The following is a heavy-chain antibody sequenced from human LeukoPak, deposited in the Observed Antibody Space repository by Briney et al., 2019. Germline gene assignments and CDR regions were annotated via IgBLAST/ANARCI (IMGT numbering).Heavy chain of an antibody. CDR2: IYYSGST. CDR1: GGSISSGGYY. D-gene: IGHD4-17*01. CDR3: ARNGDYWYFDL. V-gene: IGHV4-61*08. Sequence: SQTLSLTCTVSGGSISSGGYYWSWIRQPPGKGLEWIGYIYYSGSTNYNPSLKSRVTISVDTSKNQFSLKLSSVTAADTAVYYCARNGDYWYFDLWGRGTLVTVSS. J-gene: IGHJ2*01.